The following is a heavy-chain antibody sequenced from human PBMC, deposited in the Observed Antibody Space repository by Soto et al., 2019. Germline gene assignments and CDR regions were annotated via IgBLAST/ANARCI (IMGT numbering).Heavy chain of an antibody. J-gene: IGHJ4*02. CDR1: GYTFTSYY. CDR2: INPSGGST. D-gene: IGHD3-22*01. CDR3: ARAADTYDSRGYVAD. Sequence: ASVKVSCKASGYTFTSYYMHWVRQAPGQGLEWMGIINPSGGSTSYAQKFQGRVTMTRDTSTSTVYMELSSLRSEDTAVYYCARAADTYDSRGYVADWGKGTLVTVAS. V-gene: IGHV1-46*01.